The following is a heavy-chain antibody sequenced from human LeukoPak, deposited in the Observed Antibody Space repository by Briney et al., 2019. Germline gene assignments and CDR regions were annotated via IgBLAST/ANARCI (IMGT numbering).Heavy chain of an antibody. J-gene: IGHJ4*02. CDR3: AGDRSSGWYPLDY. V-gene: IGHV1-46*01. D-gene: IGHD6-13*01. CDR2: INPSGGRT. Sequence: ASVKVSCKASGYIFTNYYMHWVRQAPGQGLEWMGIINPSGGRTSYAQKFQGRVTMTTDSPTSTVYLELSSLRSEDTAVYYCAGDRSSGWYPLDYWGQGTLVTVSS. CDR1: GYIFTNYY.